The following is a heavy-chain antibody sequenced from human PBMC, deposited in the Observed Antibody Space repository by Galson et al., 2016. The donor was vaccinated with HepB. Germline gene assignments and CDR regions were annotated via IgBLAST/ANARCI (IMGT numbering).Heavy chain of an antibody. CDR3: ARSFSNYEPLDS. Sequence: SLRLSCAASGFTFSSFAMSWVRQAPGKGLEWVSAISGTGGTTYYADSVKGWFTISRDNSKNTLYLQMNSLRVADTAIYYCARSFSNYEPLDSWGQGTLVTVSS. J-gene: IGHJ4*02. CDR1: GFTFSSFA. CDR2: ISGTGGTT. V-gene: IGHV3-23*01. D-gene: IGHD4-11*01.